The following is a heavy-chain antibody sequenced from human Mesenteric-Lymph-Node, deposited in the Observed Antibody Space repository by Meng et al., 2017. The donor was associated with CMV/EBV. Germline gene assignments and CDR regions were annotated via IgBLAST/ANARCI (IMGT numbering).Heavy chain of an antibody. V-gene: IGHV3-7*03. CDR3: ARVTSGYSFDY. CDR1: GFTFANAW. Sequence: GESLKISCAGSGFTFANAWMTWVRQAPGKGLEWVANIKQDGSEKYYVDSVKGRFTISRDNAKNSLYLQMNSLRAEDTAVYYCARVTSGYSFDYWGQGTLVTVSS. D-gene: IGHD3-22*01. J-gene: IGHJ4*02. CDR2: IKQDGSEK.